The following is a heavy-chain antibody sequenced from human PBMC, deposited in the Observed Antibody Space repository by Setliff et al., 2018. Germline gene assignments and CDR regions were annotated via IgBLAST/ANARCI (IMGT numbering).Heavy chain of an antibody. CDR3: ARIYASGSNFDAFDI. CDR2: IYYSGST. J-gene: IGHJ3*02. Sequence: SETLSLTCTVSGASISSGAYYWSWIRQHPGKGLEWIGYIYYSGSTYFNPSLESRVTMSVDTSKNQFSLNLSSVTAADTAVYYCARIYASGSNFDAFDIWG. D-gene: IGHD3-10*01. CDR1: GASISSGAYY. V-gene: IGHV4-31*03.